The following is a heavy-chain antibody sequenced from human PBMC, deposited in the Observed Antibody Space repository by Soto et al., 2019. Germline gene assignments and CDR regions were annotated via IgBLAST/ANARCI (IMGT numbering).Heavy chain of an antibody. CDR3: ARDGLSGGDAFDI. CDR1: GGSIRSDGYY. D-gene: IGHD3-10*01. Sequence: QVQLQESGPGLLKPSQTLSLTCTVSGGSIRSDGYYWSWIRQRPGKGLEWIGYMNYRGITYYNPSLKCRLTISEDPSKNHFSLNLSSVTAADTAVYYCARDGLSGGDAFDIWGQGTVVVVSS. CDR2: MNYRGIT. V-gene: IGHV4-31*03. J-gene: IGHJ3*02.